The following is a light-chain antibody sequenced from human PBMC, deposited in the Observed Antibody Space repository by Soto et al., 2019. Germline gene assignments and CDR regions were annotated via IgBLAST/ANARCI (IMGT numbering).Light chain of an antibody. V-gene: IGKV3-20*01. J-gene: IGKJ1*01. CDR2: GAS. Sequence: SVLTHSPGTLSLSPGERATLSCMASQSVSSSYLAWYQQKPGQAPRLLIYGASSRATGIPDRFSGSGSGTDFPLTISRLEPEDFEVYYCQQYGSSPWTFGQGTKVDLK. CDR3: QQYGSSPWT. CDR1: QSVSSSY.